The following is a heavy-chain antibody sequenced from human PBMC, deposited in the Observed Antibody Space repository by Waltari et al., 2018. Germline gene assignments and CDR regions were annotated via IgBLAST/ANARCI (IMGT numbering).Heavy chain of an antibody. V-gene: IGHV4-39*01. CDR2: IYYSGGT. CDR1: GGSISSSSYY. Sequence: QLQLQESGPGLATPSETLSLTCTVSGGSISSSSYYWGWIRQPPGKGLEWMGSIYYSGGTYYNPSLKIRVTISVDTSKNQFSLKLSSVTAADTAVYYCARLDFGGEDYYGMDVWGQGTTVTVSS. D-gene: IGHD2-21*01. J-gene: IGHJ6*02. CDR3: ARLDFGGEDYYGMDV.